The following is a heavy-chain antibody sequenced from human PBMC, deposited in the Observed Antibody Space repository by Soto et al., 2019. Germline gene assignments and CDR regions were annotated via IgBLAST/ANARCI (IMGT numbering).Heavy chain of an antibody. J-gene: IGHJ4*02. CDR3: ARGGGIVVVTASYDH. CDR2: INPSGGYT. V-gene: IGHV1-46*03. D-gene: IGHD2-21*02. Sequence: QVQLVQSGAEVKKPGASVKVSCKASGYTFTSYYMNWVRQAPGQGLEWLGIINPSGGYTTYAQRCLGRVAMSSGRSTSTVHMGVGSLTSEDSAVYYCARGGGIVVVTASYDHWGQGTLVTVSS. CDR1: GYTFTSYY.